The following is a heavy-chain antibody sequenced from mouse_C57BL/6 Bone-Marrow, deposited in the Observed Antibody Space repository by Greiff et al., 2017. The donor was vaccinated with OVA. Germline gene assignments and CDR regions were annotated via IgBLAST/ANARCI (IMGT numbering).Heavy chain of an antibody. CDR1: GFNITDDY. CDR2: IDPENGDT. J-gene: IGHJ1*03. V-gene: IGHV14-4*01. D-gene: IGHD1-1*01. Sequence: EVQLQQSGAELVRPGASVKLSCTASGFNITDDYMHWVKQRPEQGLEWIGWIDPENGDTEYASKFQGKATITADTSSNTAYLQLSSLTSEDTAVYYCTDGSSYENWYFDVWGTGTTVTVSS. CDR3: TDGSSYENWYFDV.